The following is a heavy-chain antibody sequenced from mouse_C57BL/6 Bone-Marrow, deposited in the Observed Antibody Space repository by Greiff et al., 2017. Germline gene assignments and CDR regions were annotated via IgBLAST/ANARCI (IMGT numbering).Heavy chain of an antibody. CDR2: IDPSDSYT. Sequence: VQLQQPGAELVRPGTSVKLSCKASGYTFTSYWMHWVKQRPGQGLEWIGVIDPSDSYTNYNQKFKGKATLTVDKSSSTAYMQLSSLTSEDSAVYYCARWGYYGSKAWFAYWGQGTLVTVSA. CDR1: GYTFTSYW. D-gene: IGHD1-1*01. CDR3: ARWGYYGSKAWFAY. V-gene: IGHV1-59*01. J-gene: IGHJ3*01.